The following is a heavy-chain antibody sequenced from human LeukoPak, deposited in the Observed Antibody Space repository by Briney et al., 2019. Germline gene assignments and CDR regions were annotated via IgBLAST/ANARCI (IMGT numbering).Heavy chain of an antibody. J-gene: IGHJ5*02. V-gene: IGHV5-51*01. CDR3: ARSDSATLNWFDP. CDR2: IYPGDSDT. D-gene: IGHD6-25*01. CDR1: GYSFTSYW. Sequence: GESLQISCKGSGYSFTSYWIAWVRQMPGKGLEWMGIIYPGDSDTRYSPSFQGQVTISADKSITTVYLQWSSLKASDTAMYFCARSDSATLNWFDPWGQGTLVTVSS.